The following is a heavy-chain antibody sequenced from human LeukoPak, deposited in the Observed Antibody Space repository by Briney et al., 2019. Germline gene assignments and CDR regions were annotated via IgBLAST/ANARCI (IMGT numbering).Heavy chain of an antibody. CDR1: GGSISSSSYY. J-gene: IGHJ5*02. V-gene: IGHV4-39*01. CDR2: IYYSGST. D-gene: IGHD3-22*01. CDR3: ARLGTYYYDSSGYT. Sequence: SETLSLTCTVSGGSISSSSYYWGWIRQPPGKGLEWIGSIYYSGSTYYNPSLKSRVTISVDTSKNQFSLKLSSVTAADTAAYYCARLGTYYYDSSGYTWGQGTLVTVSS.